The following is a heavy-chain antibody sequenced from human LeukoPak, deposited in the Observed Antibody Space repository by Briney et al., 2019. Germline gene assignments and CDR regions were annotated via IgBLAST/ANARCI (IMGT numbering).Heavy chain of an antibody. D-gene: IGHD3-3*01. CDR3: ARDGALRFLEWLSNWFDP. CDR1: GYTFTSYG. V-gene: IGHV1-18*01. Sequence: ASVKVSCKASGYTFTSYGISWVRQAPGKGVEWMGWISAYNGNTNYAQKLQGRVTMTTDTSTSTAYMELRSLRSDDTAVYYCARDGALRFLEWLSNWFDPWGQGTLVTVSS. J-gene: IGHJ5*02. CDR2: ISAYNGNT.